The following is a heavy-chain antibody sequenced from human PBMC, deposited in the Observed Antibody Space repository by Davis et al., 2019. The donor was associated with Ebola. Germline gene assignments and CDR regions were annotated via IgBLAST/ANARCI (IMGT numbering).Heavy chain of an antibody. CDR2: IIPIFGTA. J-gene: IGHJ5*02. CDR1: GGTFSSYA. D-gene: IGHD3-22*01. CDR3: ARDRDYYDSSGCPTS. V-gene: IGHV1-69*13. Sequence: SVKVSCKASGGTFSSYAISWVRQAPGQGLEWMGGIIPIFGTANYAQKFQGRVTITADESTSTAYMELSSLRSEDTAVYYCARDRDYYDSSGCPTSWGQGTLVTVSS.